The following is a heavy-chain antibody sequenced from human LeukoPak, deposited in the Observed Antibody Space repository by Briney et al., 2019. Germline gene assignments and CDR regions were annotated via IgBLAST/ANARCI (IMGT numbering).Heavy chain of an antibody. J-gene: IGHJ4*02. D-gene: IGHD6-13*01. CDR2: IYHSGST. V-gene: IGHV4-38-2*02. CDR1: GYSISSGYY. CDR3: ARGVPPLLVGQSTDY. Sequence: SETLSLTCTVSGYSISSGYYWGWIRQPPGKGLEWIGSIYHSGSTYYNPSLKSRVTISVDTSKNQFSLKLSSVTAADTAVYYCARGVPPLLVGQSTDYWGQGTLVTVSS.